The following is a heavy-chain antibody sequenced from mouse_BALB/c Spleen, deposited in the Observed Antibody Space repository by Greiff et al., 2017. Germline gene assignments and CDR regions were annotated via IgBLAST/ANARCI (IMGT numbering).Heavy chain of an antibody. CDR2: IYPSDSYT. D-gene: IGHD1-1*01. CDR3: TRRGTTVEATGYFDV. Sequence: QVQLQQPGAELVRPGASVKLSCKASGYTFTSYWINWVKQRPGQGLEWIGNIYPSDSYTNYNQKFKDKATLTVDKSSSTAYMQLSSPTSEDSAVYYCTRRGTTVEATGYFDVWGAGTTVTVSS. V-gene: IGHV1-69*02. CDR1: GYTFTSYW. J-gene: IGHJ1*01.